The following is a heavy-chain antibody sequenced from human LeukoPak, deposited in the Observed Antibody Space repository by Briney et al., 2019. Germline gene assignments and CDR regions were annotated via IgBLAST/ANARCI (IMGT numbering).Heavy chain of an antibody. D-gene: IGHD2/OR15-2a*01. CDR3: ARGYFAVDY. CDR1: GGSFSGYY. J-gene: IGHJ4*02. V-gene: IGHV4-34*01. Sequence: SETLSLTCAVYGGSFSGYYWSWIRQPPGKGLEWIGEINHSGSTNYNPSLKSRVTISVDTSKNPFSLKLSSVTAADTAVYYCARGYFAVDYWGQGTLVTVSS. CDR2: INHSGST.